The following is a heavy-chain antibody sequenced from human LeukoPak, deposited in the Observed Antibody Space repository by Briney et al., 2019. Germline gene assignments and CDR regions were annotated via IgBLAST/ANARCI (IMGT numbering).Heavy chain of an antibody. J-gene: IGHJ4*02. CDR1: GFTFNNYA. D-gene: IGHD3-22*01. V-gene: IGHV3-23*01. CDR3: AKDHYDSSGYYYFDY. CDR2: ISTTGGST. Sequence: GGPLRLSCAASGFTFNNYAMTWVRQAPGRGLEWVSSISTTGGSTYYADSVRGRFTISRDNSKNTLYLRMNSLRAEDTAVYYCAKDHYDSSGYYYFDYWGQGTLVTVSP.